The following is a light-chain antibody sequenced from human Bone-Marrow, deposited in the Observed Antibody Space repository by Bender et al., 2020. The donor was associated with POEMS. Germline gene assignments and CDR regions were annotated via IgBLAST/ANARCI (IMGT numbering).Light chain of an antibody. Sequence: QSVLTQPPSASGTPGQRVTISCSGSGSNIGAHAVNWYQHLPGTAPKLLIYSSHRRPSEVPDRFSGSRSGTSASLAISGLQSEDEADYYCAVWDDSLNGWVFGGGTKLTVL. J-gene: IGLJ3*02. CDR1: GSNIGAHA. CDR3: AVWDDSLNGWV. V-gene: IGLV1-44*01. CDR2: SSH.